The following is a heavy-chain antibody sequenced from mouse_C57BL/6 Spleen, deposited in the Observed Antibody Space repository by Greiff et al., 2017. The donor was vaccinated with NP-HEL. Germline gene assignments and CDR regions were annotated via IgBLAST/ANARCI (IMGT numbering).Heavy chain of an antibody. Sequence: QVQLKQPGAELVRPGSSVKLSCKASGYTFTSYWMHWVKQRPIQGLEWIGNIDPSDSETHYNQKFKDKATLTVDKSSSTAYMQLSSLTSEDSAVYYCARWGGYYGYFDVWGTGTTVTVSS. D-gene: IGHD1-1*02. CDR2: IDPSDSET. CDR3: ARWGGYYGYFDV. J-gene: IGHJ1*03. V-gene: IGHV1-52*01. CDR1: GYTFTSYW.